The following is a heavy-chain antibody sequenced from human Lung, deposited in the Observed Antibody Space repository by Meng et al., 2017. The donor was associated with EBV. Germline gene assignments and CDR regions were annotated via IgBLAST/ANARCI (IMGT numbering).Heavy chain of an antibody. CDR3: AREGLVGDLRYFDL. CDR1: AYTFAGYY. J-gene: IGHJ5*02. CDR2: INPNSGGA. Sequence: QGQPVQSGAEVKKPGASVKVSCKASAYTFAGYYMHWVRQAPGQGLEWMGRINPNSGGANYAQKFQGRVTMTRDTSISTAYMELSRLRSDDTAVYYCAREGLVGDLRYFDLWGQGTLVTVSS. V-gene: IGHV1-2*06. D-gene: IGHD3-16*01.